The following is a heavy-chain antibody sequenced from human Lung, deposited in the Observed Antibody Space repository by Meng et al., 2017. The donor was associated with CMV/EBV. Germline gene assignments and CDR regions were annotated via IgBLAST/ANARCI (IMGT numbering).Heavy chain of an antibody. V-gene: IGHV3-9*01. J-gene: IGHJ4*02. D-gene: IGHD3-22*01. CDR1: GFTFDDYV. CDR2: ISWNSGSI. CDR3: AKAASTSSGYYRGLDY. Sequence: SLKISCAASGFTFDDYVMHWVRQAPGKGLEWVSGISWNSGSIGYADSVRGRFTISRDNAKNSLYLQMNSLRAEDTALYYCAKAASTSSGYYRGLDYWGQGTLVTVSS.